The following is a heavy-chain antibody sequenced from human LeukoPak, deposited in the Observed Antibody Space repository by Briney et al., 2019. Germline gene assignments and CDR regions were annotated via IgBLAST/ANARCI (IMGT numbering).Heavy chain of an antibody. CDR1: GGSFSGYY. D-gene: IGHD6-19*01. J-gene: IGHJ1*01. V-gene: IGHV4-34*01. CDR2: INHSGST. CDR3: ARGRLGSSGWWEYFQH. Sequence: SETLSLTCAVYGGSFSGYYWSWLRQPPGKGLEWIGEINHSGSTNYNPSLKSRVTISVDTSKSQFSLKLSSVTAADTAVYYCARGRLGSSGWWEYFQHWGQGTLVTVSS.